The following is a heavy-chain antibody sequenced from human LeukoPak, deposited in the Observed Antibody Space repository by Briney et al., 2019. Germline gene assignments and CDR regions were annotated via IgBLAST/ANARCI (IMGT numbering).Heavy chain of an antibody. Sequence: PSETLPLTCAVYRGSLSGYYWSWIRQPAGKGLEWIGEINHSGSTNYNPSLKSRVTISVDTSKTQFSLKLSSATAADTAVYYCARKYSGYDGLRYWGQGTLVTVSS. V-gene: IGHV4-34*01. J-gene: IGHJ4*02. CDR3: ARKYSGYDGLRY. D-gene: IGHD5-12*01. CDR2: INHSGST. CDR1: RGSLSGYY.